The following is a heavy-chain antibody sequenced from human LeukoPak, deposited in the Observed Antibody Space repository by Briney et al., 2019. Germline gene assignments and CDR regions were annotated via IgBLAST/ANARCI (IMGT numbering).Heavy chain of an antibody. CDR3: ARDVGSSTSGTNWFDP. CDR2: IYYSGST. D-gene: IGHD2-2*01. Sequence: PSETLSLTCTVSGGSISSYYWSWIRQPPXXXXEWIGXIYYSGSTNYNPSLKSRVTISVDTSKNQFSLKLSSVTAADTAVYYCARDVGSSTSGTNWFDPWGQGTLVTVSS. V-gene: IGHV4-59*01. J-gene: IGHJ5*02. CDR1: GGSISSYY.